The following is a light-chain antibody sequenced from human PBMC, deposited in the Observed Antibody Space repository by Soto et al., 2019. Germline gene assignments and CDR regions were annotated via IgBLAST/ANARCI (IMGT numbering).Light chain of an antibody. Sequence: QSVLTQPASVSGSPGQSITISCTGTSSDVGGYNYVAWYQQHPGKVPRLMIYEVSNRPSGVSNRFSGSKSGSTASLTISGLQAEDEADYYCSLYTSENAYVFGAGTKVTVL. CDR2: EVS. CDR1: SSDVGGYNY. CDR3: SLYTSENAYV. J-gene: IGLJ1*01. V-gene: IGLV2-14*01.